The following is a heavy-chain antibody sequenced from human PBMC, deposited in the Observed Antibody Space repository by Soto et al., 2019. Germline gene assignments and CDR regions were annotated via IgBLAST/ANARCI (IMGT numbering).Heavy chain of an antibody. CDR2: IIPIFGTA. CDR1: GGTFSSYA. J-gene: IGHJ4*02. D-gene: IGHD3-10*01. CDR3: AHSRSDYDGSGSYLDY. V-gene: IGHV1-69*12. Sequence: QVQLVQSGAEVKKPGSSVKVSCKASGGTFSSYAISWVRQAPGQGLEWMGGIIPIFGTANYAQKFQGRVTITADESTTTAYMELSSRRSEDTAVYYCAHSRSDYDGSGSYLDYWGPGTLVTVSS.